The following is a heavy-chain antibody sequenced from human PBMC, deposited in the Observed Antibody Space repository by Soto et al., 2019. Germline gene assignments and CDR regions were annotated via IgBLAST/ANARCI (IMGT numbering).Heavy chain of an antibody. V-gene: IGHV3-48*01. D-gene: IGHD2-21*01. CDR1: GFTFSSYS. CDR2: ISSSSGSI. CDR3: ARGPGGGDWLIDY. Sequence: GGSLRLSCAASGFTFSSYSMNWVRQTPGRGLECVSFISSSSGSIIYADSVKGRFTISRDNAKNSLYLQMNSLRVDDTAVYYCARGPGGGDWLIDYWGQGT. J-gene: IGHJ4*02.